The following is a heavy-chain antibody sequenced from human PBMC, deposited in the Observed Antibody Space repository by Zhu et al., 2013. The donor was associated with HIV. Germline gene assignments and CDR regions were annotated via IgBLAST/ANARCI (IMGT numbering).Heavy chain of an antibody. D-gene: IGHD6-13*01. CDR3: AREKASMSWYGGYYFDY. CDR1: GGTFSSYA. V-gene: IGHV1-69*06. Sequence: QVQLVQSGAEVKKPGSSVKVSCKASGGTFSSYAISWVRQAPGQGLEWMGGIIPIFGTANYAQKFQGRVTITADKSTSTAYMELSSLRSEDTAVYYCAREKASMSWYGGYYFDYWGQGTLVHRLL. CDR2: IIPIFGTA. J-gene: IGHJ4*02.